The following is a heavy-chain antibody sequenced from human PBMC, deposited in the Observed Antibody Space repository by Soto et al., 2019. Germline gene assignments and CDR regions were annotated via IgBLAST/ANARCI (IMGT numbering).Heavy chain of an antibody. Sequence: ASVKVSCKVSGYTLTELSMHWVRQAPGKGLEWMGGFDPEDGETIYAQKFQGRVTMTEDTSTDTAYMELSSLRSEDTAVYYCATAPPGRYCSGGSCYYFDYWGQGTLVTVSS. CDR2: FDPEDGET. V-gene: IGHV1-24*01. D-gene: IGHD2-15*01. J-gene: IGHJ4*02. CDR1: GYTLTELS. CDR3: ATAPPGRYCSGGSCYYFDY.